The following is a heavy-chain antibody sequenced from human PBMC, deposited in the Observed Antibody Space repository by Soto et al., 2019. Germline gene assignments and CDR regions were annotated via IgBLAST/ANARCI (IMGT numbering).Heavy chain of an antibody. J-gene: IGHJ1*01. CDR3: ARHKCSGGSCYASEYFQH. V-gene: IGHV4-59*08. CDR1: GGSISSYY. D-gene: IGHD2-15*01. CDR2: IYYSGST. Sequence: PSETLSLTCTVSGGSISSYYWSWIRRPPGKGLEWIGYIYYSGSTNYNPSLKSRVTISVDTSKNQFSLKLSSVTAADTAVYYCARHKCSGGSCYASEYFQHWGQGTLVTVSS.